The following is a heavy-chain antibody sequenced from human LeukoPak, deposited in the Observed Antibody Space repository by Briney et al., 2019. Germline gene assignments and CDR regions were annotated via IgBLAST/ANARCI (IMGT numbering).Heavy chain of an antibody. CDR2: LSYDGSNK. CDR1: GFTFSSYS. CDR3: ARGGRKYYDILTGYGDGSYGMDV. J-gene: IGHJ6*02. Sequence: GGSLRLSCAASGFTFSSYSMNWVRQAPGKGLEWVAVLSYDGSNKYYADSVKGRFTISRDNSKNTLYLQMNSLRAEDTAVYYCARGGRKYYDILTGYGDGSYGMDVWGQGTTVTVSS. V-gene: IGHV3-30*03. D-gene: IGHD3-9*01.